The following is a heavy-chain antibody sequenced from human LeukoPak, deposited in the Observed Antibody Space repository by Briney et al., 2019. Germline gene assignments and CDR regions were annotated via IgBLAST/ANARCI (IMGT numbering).Heavy chain of an antibody. CDR2: INHSGST. D-gene: IGHD3-16*02. CDR3: ARDPGREELSFDY. J-gene: IGHJ4*02. Sequence: SETLSLTCAVYGGSFSGYYWSWIRQPPGKGLEWIGEINHSGSTNYNPSLKSRVTISVDTSKNQFSLKLSSVTAADTAVYYCARDPGREELSFDYWGQGTLVTVSS. CDR1: GGSFSGYY. V-gene: IGHV4-34*01.